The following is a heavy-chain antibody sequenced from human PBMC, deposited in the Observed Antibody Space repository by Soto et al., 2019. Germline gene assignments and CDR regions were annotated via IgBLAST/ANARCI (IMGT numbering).Heavy chain of an antibody. Sequence: QVQLVESGGGVVQPGRSLRLSCAASGFTFSSYGMHWVRQAPGKGLEWVAVIWYDGSNKYSADSVKGRFTISRDNSKNTLYLQMNSLRAEDTAVYYCARVSEGGSYYGGLDYWGQGTLVTVSS. D-gene: IGHD1-26*01. J-gene: IGHJ4*02. CDR1: GFTFSSYG. CDR3: ARVSEGGSYYGGLDY. V-gene: IGHV3-33*01. CDR2: IWYDGSNK.